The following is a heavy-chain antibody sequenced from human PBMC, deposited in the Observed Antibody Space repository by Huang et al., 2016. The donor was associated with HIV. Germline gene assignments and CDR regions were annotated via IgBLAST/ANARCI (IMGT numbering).Heavy chain of an antibody. CDR3: LTYSHMDV. V-gene: IGHV3-49*03. CDR2: IKTKAYGWKT. CDR1: GFTFGDYA. Sequence: DVQLVESGGGLVQPGRSLRLSCTASGFTFGDYAMSWFRQAPGKGLVWIGLIKTKAYGWKTEYAASVKGRFTISRDDSKGIAYLQMNSLKTEDTAVYYCLTYSHMDVWGKGTTVTVSS. J-gene: IGHJ6*03.